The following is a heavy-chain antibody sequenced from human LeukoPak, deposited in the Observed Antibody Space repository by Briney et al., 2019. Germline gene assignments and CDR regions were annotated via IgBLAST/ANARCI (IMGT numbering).Heavy chain of an antibody. V-gene: IGHV3-23*01. D-gene: IGHD5-18*01. Sequence: GGSLRLSCAASGFTFTTYAMSWVRQAPGEGLEWVSAISGSRDSTYSADSVKGRFTISRDNSKNTLYLQMNSLRAEDTAVYYCAKSGDTAMASEYDYWGQGTLVTVSS. CDR1: GFTFTTYA. J-gene: IGHJ4*02. CDR2: ISGSRDST. CDR3: AKSGDTAMASEYDY.